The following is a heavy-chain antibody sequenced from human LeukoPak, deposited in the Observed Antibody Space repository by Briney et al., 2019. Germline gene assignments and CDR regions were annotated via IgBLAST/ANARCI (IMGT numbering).Heavy chain of an antibody. D-gene: IGHD3-22*01. CDR3: ARGLDDRVDY. CDR1: GFIVSSNY. Sequence: GGSLRLSCAASGFIVSSNYMNWVRHAPGKGLEWVSVMYSGGNTFYADSAKGRFTISRDNSKNTLYLQMNSLRIEDTAVYYCARGLDDRVDYWGQGTLVTVSS. J-gene: IGHJ4*02. CDR2: MYSGGNT. V-gene: IGHV3-53*01.